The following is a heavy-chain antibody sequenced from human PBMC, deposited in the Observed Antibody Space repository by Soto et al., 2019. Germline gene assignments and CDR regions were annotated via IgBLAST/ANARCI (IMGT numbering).Heavy chain of an antibody. Sequence: EVQLLESGGALVQPGGSLRLSCAASGFTFTNYALSWVRQAPGQGLEWVSTISGTGSITYYADSVKGRFTVSRDSSKNTLSPQMNSLRAEDTAIYCCAKAPGYCSGGSCFFSQYYFDFWGQGALVTVSS. V-gene: IGHV3-23*01. J-gene: IGHJ4*02. CDR3: AKAPGYCSGGSCFFSQYYFDF. D-gene: IGHD2-15*01. CDR1: GFTFTNYA. CDR2: ISGTGSIT.